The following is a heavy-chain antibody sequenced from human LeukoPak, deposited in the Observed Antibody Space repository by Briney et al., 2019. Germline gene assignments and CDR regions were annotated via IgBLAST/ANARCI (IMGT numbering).Heavy chain of an antibody. D-gene: IGHD2-2*01. Sequence: PGGSLRLSCAASGFTVSSNYMSWVRQAPGKGLEWVSVIYSGGSTYYADSVKGRFTISRDNSKNTLYLQMNSLRAEDTAVYYCARDYSIVVVPAAQIGDAFDIWGQGTMVTVSS. CDR1: GFTVSSNY. V-gene: IGHV3-66*01. CDR3: ARDYSIVVVPAAQIGDAFDI. J-gene: IGHJ3*02. CDR2: IYSGGST.